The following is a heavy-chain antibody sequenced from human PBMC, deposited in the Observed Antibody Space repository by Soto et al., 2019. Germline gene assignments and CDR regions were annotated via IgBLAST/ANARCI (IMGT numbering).Heavy chain of an antibody. CDR1: GGSISSGGYY. CDR3: ARRAYYYDSSGYSNWFDP. J-gene: IGHJ5*02. V-gene: IGHV4-31*03. CDR2: IYYSGST. Sequence: SETLSLTCTVSGGSISSGGYYWSWIRQHPGKGPEWIGYIYYSGSTYYNPSLKSRVTISVDTSKNQFSLKLSSVTAADTAVYYCARRAYYYDSSGYSNWFDPWGQGTLVTVSS. D-gene: IGHD3-22*01.